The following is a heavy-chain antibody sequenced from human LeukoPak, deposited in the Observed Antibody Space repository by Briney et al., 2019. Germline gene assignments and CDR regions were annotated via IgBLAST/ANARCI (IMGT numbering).Heavy chain of an antibody. CDR3: AKVSYDFWSGYYDTYYYYGMDV. V-gene: IGHV3-23*01. D-gene: IGHD3-3*01. CDR1: GFTFSSYA. CDR2: ISGSGGST. Sequence: PGGSLRLSCAASGFTFSSYAMSWVRQAPGKGLEWVSAISGSGGSTYYADSVKGRFTISRDNSKNTLYLQMNSQRAEDTAVYYCAKVSYDFWSGYYDTYYYYGMDVWGQGTTVTVSS. J-gene: IGHJ6*02.